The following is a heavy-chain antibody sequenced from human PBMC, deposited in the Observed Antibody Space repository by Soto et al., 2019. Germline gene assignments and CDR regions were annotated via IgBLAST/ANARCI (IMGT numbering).Heavy chain of an antibody. V-gene: IGHV3-30-3*01. J-gene: IGHJ6*01. Sequence: GGSLILSCAASGFTFSSSAMHWVRQAPGKGLEWVAVISYDGSNKYYADSVKGRFTISRDNSKNTLYLQMTSLRAEDTAVYYCARDLTSGSYYNYYYYGMEVWGQGTTVIVSS. D-gene: IGHD1-26*01. CDR1: GFTFSSSA. CDR3: ARDLTSGSYYNYYYYGMEV. CDR2: ISYDGSNK.